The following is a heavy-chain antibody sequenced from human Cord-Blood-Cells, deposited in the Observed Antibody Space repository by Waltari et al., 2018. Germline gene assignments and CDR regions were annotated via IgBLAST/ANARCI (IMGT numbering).Heavy chain of an antibody. J-gene: IGHJ3*02. Sequence: QVQLQESGPGLVKPSETLSLTCTVSGGSISRSYWSWIRQPPGKGLEWIGRIYTSGSTNYNPSLKSRVTMSVDTSKNQFSLKLSSVTAADTAVYYCARDRAVVVVANQNHDAFDIWGQGTMVTVSS. V-gene: IGHV4-4*07. CDR1: GGSISRSY. CDR2: IYTSGST. CDR3: ARDRAVVVVANQNHDAFDI. D-gene: IGHD2-15*01.